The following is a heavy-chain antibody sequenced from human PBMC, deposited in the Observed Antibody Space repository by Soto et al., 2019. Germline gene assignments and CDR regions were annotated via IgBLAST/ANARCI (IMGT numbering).Heavy chain of an antibody. J-gene: IGHJ3*02. D-gene: IGHD3-3*01. CDR1: GFTFSSYS. V-gene: IGHV3-48*01. CDR3: ARVGSSFWSGYPDAFDI. Sequence: GGSLRLSCAASGFTFSSYSMNWVRQAPGKGLEWVSYISSSSSTIYYADSVKGRFTISRDNAKNSLYLQMNSLRAEDTAVYYCARVGSSFWSGYPDAFDIWGQGTTVTVSS. CDR2: ISSSSSTI.